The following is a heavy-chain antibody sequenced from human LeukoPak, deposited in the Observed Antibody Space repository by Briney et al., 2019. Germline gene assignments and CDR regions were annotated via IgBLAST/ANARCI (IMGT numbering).Heavy chain of an antibody. CDR3: VRDNPRCCGVVPANIDDY. CDR2: ISWNSGSI. J-gene: IGHJ4*02. Sequence: GGSLRLSCAASGFTFDDYAMHWVRQAPGKGLEWASGISWNSGSIGYADSVKGRFTISRDNAKNSLYLQMNSLRAEDTAVYYCVRDNPRCCGVVPANIDDYWGQGTLVTVSS. D-gene: IGHD2-15*01. V-gene: IGHV3-9*01. CDR1: GFTFDDYA.